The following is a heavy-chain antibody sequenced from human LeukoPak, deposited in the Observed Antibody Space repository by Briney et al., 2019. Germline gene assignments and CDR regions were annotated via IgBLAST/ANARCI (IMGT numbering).Heavy chain of an antibody. V-gene: IGHV1-69*13. CDR1: GGTFSSYA. CDR2: IIPIFGTA. CDR3: ARNRDYGDEYRFDY. Sequence: GSSVKVSCKASGGTFSSYAISWVRQARGQGLEWMGGIIPIFGTANYAQKFQGRVTITADESTSTAYMELSSLRSEDTAVYYCARNRDYGDEYRFDYWGQGTLVTVSS. J-gene: IGHJ4*02. D-gene: IGHD4-17*01.